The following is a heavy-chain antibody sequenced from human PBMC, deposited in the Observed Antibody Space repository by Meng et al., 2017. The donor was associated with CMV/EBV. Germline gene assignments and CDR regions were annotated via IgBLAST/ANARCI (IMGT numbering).Heavy chain of an antibody. D-gene: IGHD4-17*01. CDR2: ISSSSTI. CDR3: AAYGDYNWFDP. CDR1: GFTFSYYY. V-gene: IGHV3-69-1*01. J-gene: IGHJ5*02. Sequence: LSLTCAASGFTFSYYYMSGVRQAPGKGLEWVSYISSSSTIYYADSVKGRFTISRDNAKNSLYLQMNSLRAEDTAVYYCAAYGDYNWFDPWGQGTLVTVSS.